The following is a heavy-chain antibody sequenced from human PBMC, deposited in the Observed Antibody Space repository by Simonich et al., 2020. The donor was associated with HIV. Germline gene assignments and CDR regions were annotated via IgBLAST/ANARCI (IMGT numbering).Heavy chain of an antibody. CDR1: GFTFSSYE. J-gene: IGHJ4*02. V-gene: IGHV3-48*03. D-gene: IGHD2-15*01. CDR3: ATLGYCSGGSCSYFDY. CDR2: ISSSGSPI. Sequence: CAASGFTFSSYEMNWVCQAPGKGLEWVSYISSSGSPIYYADSVKGRFTISRDNAKNPLYLQMNSLRAEDTAVYYCATLGYCSGGSCSYFDYWGQGTLVIVSS.